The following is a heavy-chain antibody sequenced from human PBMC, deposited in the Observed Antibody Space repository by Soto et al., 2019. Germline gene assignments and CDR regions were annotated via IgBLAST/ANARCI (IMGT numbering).Heavy chain of an antibody. J-gene: IGHJ4*02. V-gene: IGHV1-69*04. CDR2: IIPILGIA. CDR1: GGTFSSYT. CDR3: ARDGHLGSGYYNY. Sequence: SVKVSCKASGGTFSSYTISWVRQAPGQGLEWMGRIIPILGIANYAQKFQGRVTITADKSTSTAYMELSSLRSEDTAVYYCARDGHLGSGYYNYWGQGTLVTXSS. D-gene: IGHD3-22*01.